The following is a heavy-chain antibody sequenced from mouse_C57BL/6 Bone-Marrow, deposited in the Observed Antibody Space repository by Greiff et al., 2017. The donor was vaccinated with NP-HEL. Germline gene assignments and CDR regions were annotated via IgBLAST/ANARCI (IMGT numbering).Heavy chain of an antibody. CDR3: ARNYSNGMDY. CDR2: ISYDGSN. CDR1: GYSITSGYY. Sequence: DVKLQESGPGLVKPSQSLSLTCSVTGYSITSGYYWNWIRQFPGNKLEWMGYISYDGSNNYNPSLKNRISITRDTSKNQFFLKLNSVTTEDTATYYCARNYSNGMDYWGQGTSVTVSS. D-gene: IGHD2-5*01. V-gene: IGHV3-6*01. J-gene: IGHJ4*01.